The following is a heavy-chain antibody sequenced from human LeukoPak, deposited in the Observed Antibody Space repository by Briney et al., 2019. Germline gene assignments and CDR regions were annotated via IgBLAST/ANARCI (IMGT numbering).Heavy chain of an antibody. CDR2: ISGSGGTT. CDR1: GFTFSSYG. J-gene: IGHJ4*02. V-gene: IGHV3-23*01. CDR3: AKDRYVSETYCISV. Sequence: PGGSPRRSCVASGFTFSSYGMSWVRQAPEKGLEWVSVISGSGGTTHDADSVKGRFTISRDNSKNTLYLQMNSLRAEDTAVYYCAKDRYVSETYCISVWGQRVIVSVSS. D-gene: IGHD3-10*01.